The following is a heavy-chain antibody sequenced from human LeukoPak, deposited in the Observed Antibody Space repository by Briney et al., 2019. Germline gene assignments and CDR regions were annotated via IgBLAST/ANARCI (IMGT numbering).Heavy chain of an antibody. J-gene: IGHJ4*02. CDR2: IYYSGST. Sequence: PSETLSLTCTVSGGSISSYYWSWVRQPPGEGLEWIGYIYYSGSTNYNPSLKSRVTISVDTSKNQFSLKLSSVTAADTAVYYCARASGTGYYNFDYWGQGTLVTVSS. D-gene: IGHD3-9*01. CDR1: GGSISSYY. CDR3: ARASGTGYYNFDY. V-gene: IGHV4-59*01.